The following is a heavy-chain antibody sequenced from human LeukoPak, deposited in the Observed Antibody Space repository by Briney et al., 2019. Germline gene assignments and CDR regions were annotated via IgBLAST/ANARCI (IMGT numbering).Heavy chain of an antibody. D-gene: IGHD2-15*01. Sequence: GGSLRLSCAASGFTFSSYWMHGVRHAPGKGLVGVSRINSEGSSTTYADSVKGRFTISRDNAKNTLYLQMNSLRAEDTAVYYCAVVVVAATAFDIWGQGTIVTVSS. J-gene: IGHJ3*02. CDR1: GFTFSSYW. V-gene: IGHV3-74*01. CDR3: AVVVVAATAFDI. CDR2: INSEGSST.